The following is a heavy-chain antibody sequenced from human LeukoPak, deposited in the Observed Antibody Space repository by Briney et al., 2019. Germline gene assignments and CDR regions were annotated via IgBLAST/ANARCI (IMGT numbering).Heavy chain of an antibody. CDR2: AYGDGSQQ. D-gene: IGHD3-22*01. CDR3: ATGGGYYYSH. Sequence: PGGSLRLSCAASGFPFSTYGFHWVRQAPGKGLEWVAVAYGDGSQQYYAESVKGRFTISKDTSKGILYVEMNSLRVEDTAVYFCATGGGYYYSHWGQGTLVTVSS. J-gene: IGHJ4*02. V-gene: IGHV3-33*01. CDR1: GFPFSTYG.